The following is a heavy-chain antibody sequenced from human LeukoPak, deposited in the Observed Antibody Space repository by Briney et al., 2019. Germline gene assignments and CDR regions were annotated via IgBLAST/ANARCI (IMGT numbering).Heavy chain of an antibody. CDR1: GFTVSSNY. J-gene: IGHJ5*02. D-gene: IGHD2-8*01. V-gene: IGHV3-53*01. CDR3: VRGQTNLDNWFDP. Sequence: GGSLRLSCAASGFTVSSNYMSWVRQAPGKGLEWVSVIYSGGSTYYADSVKGRFTISRDNAKNSLSLQMTSLRVDDSAVYYCVRGQTNLDNWFDPWGQGTLVIVSS. CDR2: IYSGGST.